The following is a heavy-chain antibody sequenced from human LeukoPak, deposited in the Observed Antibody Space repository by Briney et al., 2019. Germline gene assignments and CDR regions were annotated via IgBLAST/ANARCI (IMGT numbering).Heavy chain of an antibody. D-gene: IGHD4-17*01. CDR1: GFTFSSYA. V-gene: IGHV3-30-3*01. J-gene: IGHJ4*02. CDR2: ISYDGSNK. Sequence: GGSLRLSCAGSGFTFSSYAMHWVRQAPGKGLEWLAVISYDGSNKYYADSVKGRFTISRDNSKNTLYLQMNSLRAEDTAVYYCARDKGSYGDYGFDFDYWGQGTLVTVSS. CDR3: ARDKGSYGDYGFDFDY.